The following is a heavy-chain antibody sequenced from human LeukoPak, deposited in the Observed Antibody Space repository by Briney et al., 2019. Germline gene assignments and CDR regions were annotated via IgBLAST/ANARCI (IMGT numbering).Heavy chain of an antibody. Sequence: GGSLRLSCAASGFTFSNYNMNWVRQAPGKGLEWVSYISSSSSTIYYADSVKGRFTISRDNAKNSLYLQMNSLSAEDTAVYYCIRDLGLSHAYGAFDVWGQGALVTVSS. CDR3: IRDLGLSHAYGAFDV. D-gene: IGHD3-16*01. CDR1: GFTFSNYN. CDR2: ISSSSSTI. J-gene: IGHJ3*01. V-gene: IGHV3-48*01.